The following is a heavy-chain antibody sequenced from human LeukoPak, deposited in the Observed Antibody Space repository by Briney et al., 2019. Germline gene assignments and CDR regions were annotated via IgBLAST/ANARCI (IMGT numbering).Heavy chain of an antibody. Sequence: SVKVSCKASGGTFSSYAISWVRQDPGQGLEWMGGIIPIFGTANYAQKFQGRVTITADESTSTAYMELSSLRSEDTAVYYCAREPMGGYDSSGYYRNQYYFDYWGQGTLVTVSS. CDR1: GGTFSSYA. CDR2: IIPIFGTA. J-gene: IGHJ4*02. D-gene: IGHD3-22*01. V-gene: IGHV1-69*01. CDR3: AREPMGGYDSSGYYRNQYYFDY.